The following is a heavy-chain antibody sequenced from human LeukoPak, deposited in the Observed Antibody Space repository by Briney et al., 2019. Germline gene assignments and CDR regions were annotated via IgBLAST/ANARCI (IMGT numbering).Heavy chain of an antibody. CDR1: GYTFTSYY. CDR3: ARGYYYGSGSYYPFDY. J-gene: IGHJ4*02. D-gene: IGHD3-10*01. Sequence: ASVKVSCKASGYTFTSYYMRWVRQAPGQGLEWMGIINPSGGSTSYAQKFQGRVTMTRDTSTSTVYMELSSLRSEDTAVYYCARGYYYGSGSYYPFDYWGQGTLVTVSS. V-gene: IGHV1-46*01. CDR2: INPSGGST.